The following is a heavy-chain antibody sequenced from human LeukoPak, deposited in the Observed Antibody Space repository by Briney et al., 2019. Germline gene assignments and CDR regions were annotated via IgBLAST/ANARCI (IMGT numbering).Heavy chain of an antibody. D-gene: IGHD6-19*01. CDR3: ARGGTSSGWYPIAY. J-gene: IGHJ4*02. CDR1: GFTFSSYW. Sequence: GGPLRLSCAASGFTFSSYWMSWVRQAPGKGREWVANIKQDGSEKYYVDSVKGRFPISRDNAKNSLYLQMNSLRAEDTAVYYCARGGTSSGWYPIAYWGQGTLVTVSS. CDR2: IKQDGSEK. V-gene: IGHV3-7*01.